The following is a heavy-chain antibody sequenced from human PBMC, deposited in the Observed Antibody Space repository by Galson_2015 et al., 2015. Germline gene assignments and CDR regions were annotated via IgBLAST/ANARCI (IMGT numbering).Heavy chain of an antibody. V-gene: IGHV3-74*01. Sequence: SLRLSCAASGFTFSRYWMHWVRHAPGKGLVWVSRTNSDGSSTSYVDSVKGRLTISRDNAKNTLYLQMNSLSAEDTAVYYCARGSSGGDSAAFEIWGQGTMVTVSS. CDR1: GFTFSRYW. CDR3: ARGSSGGDSAAFEI. D-gene: IGHD2-21*02. J-gene: IGHJ3*02. CDR2: TNSDGSST.